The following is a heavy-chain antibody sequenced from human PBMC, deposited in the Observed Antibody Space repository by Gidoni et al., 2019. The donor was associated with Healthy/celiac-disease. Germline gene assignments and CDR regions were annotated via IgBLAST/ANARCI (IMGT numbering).Heavy chain of an antibody. V-gene: IGHV1-69*01. CDR3: ASGWELGSFDY. Sequence: QVQLVQSGAEVKKPGSSVKVSCKASGGTFSRYAIRWVRQASGQGLEWMGGIIPIFGTANYAQKFQGRVTITADESTSTAYMELSSLRSEDTAVYYCASGWELGSFDYWGQGTLVTVSS. CDR2: IIPIFGTA. D-gene: IGHD3-10*01. CDR1: GGTFSRYA. J-gene: IGHJ4*02.